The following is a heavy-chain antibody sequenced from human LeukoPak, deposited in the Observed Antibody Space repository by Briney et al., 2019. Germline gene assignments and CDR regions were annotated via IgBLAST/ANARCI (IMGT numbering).Heavy chain of an antibody. CDR2: IYYSGST. V-gene: IGHV4-59*01. J-gene: IGHJ3*02. CDR1: GGSISSYY. CDR3: ARAHLGPVDAFDI. Sequence: PSETLSLTCTVSGGSISSYYWSWIRQPPGKGLEWIGYIYYSGSTNYNPSLKSRVTISVDTSKNQFSLKLSSVTAADTAVYYCARAHLGPVDAFDIWGQGTMVTVSS. D-gene: IGHD1-14*01.